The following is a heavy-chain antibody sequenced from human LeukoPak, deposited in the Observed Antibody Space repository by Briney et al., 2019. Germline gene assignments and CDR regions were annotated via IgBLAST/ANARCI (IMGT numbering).Heavy chain of an antibody. J-gene: IGHJ3*02. CDR3: ARDYGDFADAFDI. D-gene: IGHD4-17*01. V-gene: IGHV1-69*01. CDR2: IIPIFGTA. CDR1: GGTFSSYA. Sequence: SVKVSCKASGGTFSSYAISWVRQAPGQGLEWMGGIIPIFGTANYAQRFQGRVTITADESTSTAYMELSSLRSEDTAVYYCARDYGDFADAFDIWGQGTMVTVSS.